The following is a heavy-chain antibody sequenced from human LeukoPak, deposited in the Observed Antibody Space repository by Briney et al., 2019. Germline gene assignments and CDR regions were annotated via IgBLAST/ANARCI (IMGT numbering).Heavy chain of an antibody. J-gene: IGHJ4*02. V-gene: IGHV3-21*03. Sequence: GGSLSLSYAASGFTFSSYTKNWVRPAPGKGLEWVSSIISSGSYIYYADSVKGRFTISRDNAKNSLYLQMNSLRAEDTAVYYCARDFGGYCSSSNCYLGWLDYWGQGTRVTVSS. CDR1: GFTFSSYT. D-gene: IGHD2-2*01. CDR2: IISSGSYI. CDR3: ARDFGGYCSSSNCYLGWLDY.